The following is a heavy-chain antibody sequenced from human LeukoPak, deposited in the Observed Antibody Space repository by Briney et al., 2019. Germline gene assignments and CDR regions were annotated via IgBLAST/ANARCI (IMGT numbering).Heavy chain of an antibody. Sequence: GASMKVSCKASGYTFTGYYMHWVRQAPGQGLEWMGWINPNSGGTNYAQKFQGRVTMTRDTSISTAYMELSRLRSDDTAVYYCARVYTLVVPAAIFRMENYYYYGMDVWGQGTTVTVSS. D-gene: IGHD2-2*01. V-gene: IGHV1-2*02. J-gene: IGHJ6*02. CDR2: INPNSGGT. CDR3: ARVYTLVVPAAIFRMENYYYYGMDV. CDR1: GYTFTGYY.